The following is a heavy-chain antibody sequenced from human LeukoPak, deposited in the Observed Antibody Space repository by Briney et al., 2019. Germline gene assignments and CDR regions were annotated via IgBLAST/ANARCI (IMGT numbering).Heavy chain of an antibody. CDR2: INPNSGGT. J-gene: IGHJ4*02. CDR3: ARGYCTNGVCYSPFDY. D-gene: IGHD2-8*01. CDR1: GYTFTGYC. V-gene: IGHV1-2*02. Sequence: ASVKVSCKASGYTFTGYCMHWVRQAPGQGLEWMGWINPNSGGTNYAQKFQGRVTMTRDTSISTAYMELSRLRSDDTAVYYCARGYCTNGVCYSPFDYWGQGTLVTVSS.